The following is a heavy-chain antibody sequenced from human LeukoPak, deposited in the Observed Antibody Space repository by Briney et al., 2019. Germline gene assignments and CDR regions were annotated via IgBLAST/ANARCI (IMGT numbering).Heavy chain of an antibody. J-gene: IGHJ6*04. CDR1: GFTLSNAW. V-gene: IGHV3-15*01. CDR2: IKSKTDGRTT. D-gene: IGHD2-15*01. CDR3: TTDGPYCSGGSCYSPYYYYYGMDV. Sequence: GGSLRLSCSASGFTLSNAWMSWVRQAPGKGLEWVGRIKSKTDGRTTDYAAPVKGRFTISRDDSKNTLYLQMNSLKTEDTAVYYCTTDGPYCSGGSCYSPYYYYYGMDVWGKGTTVTVSS.